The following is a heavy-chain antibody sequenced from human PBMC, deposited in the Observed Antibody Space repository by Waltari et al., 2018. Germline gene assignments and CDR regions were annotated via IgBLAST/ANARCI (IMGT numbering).Heavy chain of an antibody. J-gene: IGHJ4*02. Sequence: QVQLQESGPGLVKPSETLSLTCAVSAYSISSGYYCGWIRQPPGKGLEWIGSIYHSGSTNYNPSLKSRVTISVDTSKNQFSLKLSSVTAADTAVYYCASIDYGGNSGEDYWGQGTLVTVSS. CDR1: AYSISSGYY. CDR2: IYHSGST. CDR3: ASIDYGGNSGEDY. D-gene: IGHD2-21*02. V-gene: IGHV4-38-2*01.